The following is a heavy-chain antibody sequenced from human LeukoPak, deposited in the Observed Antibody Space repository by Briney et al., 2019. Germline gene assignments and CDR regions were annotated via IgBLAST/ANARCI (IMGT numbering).Heavy chain of an antibody. CDR1: GGSFSGYY. Sequence: SETLSLTCAVYGGSFSGYYWSWIRQPPGKGLEWIGEINHSGSTNHNPSLKSRVTISVDTSKNQFSLKLSSVTAADTAVYYCARHGTIAAAGTELDYWGQGTLVTVSS. CDR3: ARHGTIAAAGTELDY. D-gene: IGHD6-13*01. J-gene: IGHJ4*02. CDR2: INHSGST. V-gene: IGHV4-34*01.